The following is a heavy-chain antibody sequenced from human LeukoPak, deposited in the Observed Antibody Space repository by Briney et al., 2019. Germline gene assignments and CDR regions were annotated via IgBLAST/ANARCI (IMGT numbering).Heavy chain of an antibody. D-gene: IGHD3-10*01. Sequence: GGSLRLSCAASGFAFSDYYMSWIRQAPGKGLEWVSYISSSSSYTNYADSVKGRFTISRDNAKNSLYLQMNSLRAEDTAVYYCAREGDSMVRGVIKTSPLDYWGQGTLVTVSS. CDR2: ISSSSSYT. J-gene: IGHJ4*02. CDR3: AREGDSMVRGVIKTSPLDY. CDR1: GFAFSDYY. V-gene: IGHV3-11*05.